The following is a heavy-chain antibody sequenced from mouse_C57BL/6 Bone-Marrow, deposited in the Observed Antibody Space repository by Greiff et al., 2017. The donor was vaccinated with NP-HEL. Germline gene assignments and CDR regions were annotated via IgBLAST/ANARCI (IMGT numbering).Heavy chain of an antibody. D-gene: IGHD1-1*01. CDR3: ARGGFYYYGSSLYFDV. V-gene: IGHV1-81*01. Sequence: VKLQESGAELARPGASVKLSCKASGYTFTSYGISWVKQRTGQGLEWIGEIYPRSGNTYYNEKFKGKATLTADKSSSTAYMELRSLTSEDSAVYFCARGGFYYYGSSLYFDVWGTGTTVTVSS. CDR1: GYTFTSYG. CDR2: IYPRSGNT. J-gene: IGHJ1*03.